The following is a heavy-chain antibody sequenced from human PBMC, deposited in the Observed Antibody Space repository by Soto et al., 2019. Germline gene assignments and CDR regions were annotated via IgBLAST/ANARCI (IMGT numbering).Heavy chain of an antibody. CDR2: IHHSGST. J-gene: IGHJ4*02. Sequence: QVQLQQWGAGLLKPSETLSLTCAVYGGSLSGSYWSWIRQPPGTGLEWIGEIHHSGSTYYNPALKSRVTLSENTSKNQFPLKLNSVTAADTAVYYCASPGYCSDGTCYPDYWGQGTLVTVSS. CDR1: GGSLSGSY. CDR3: ASPGYCSDGTCYPDY. V-gene: IGHV4-34*01. D-gene: IGHD2-15*01.